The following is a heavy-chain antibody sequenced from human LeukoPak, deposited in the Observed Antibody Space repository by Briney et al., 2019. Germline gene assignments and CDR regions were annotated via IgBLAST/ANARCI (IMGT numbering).Heavy chain of an antibody. Sequence: SETLSLTCTVSGYSISSGYFWGWIRQFPGKGLEWIGNIYLSGSTEYNPSLKSRVTISVDTSKNQFSLKLSSVTAADTAVYYCARETTVTYDNWGQGTLVTVSS. CDR1: GYSISSGYF. CDR3: ARETTVTYDN. J-gene: IGHJ4*02. V-gene: IGHV4-38-2*02. CDR2: IYLSGST. D-gene: IGHD4-17*01.